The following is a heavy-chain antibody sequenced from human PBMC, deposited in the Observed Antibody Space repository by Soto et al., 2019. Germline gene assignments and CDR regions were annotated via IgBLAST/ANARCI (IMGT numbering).Heavy chain of an antibody. J-gene: IGHJ3*02. V-gene: IGHV3-49*04. D-gene: IGHD3-22*01. CDR3: TRDSSGYRLIAFDI. CDR2: IRSKAYGGTT. CDR1: GFTFGDYA. Sequence: GGSLRLSCTASGFTFGDYAMSWVRQAPGKGLEWVGFIRSKAYGGTTEYAASVKGRFTISRDDSKSIAYLQMNSLKTEDTAVYYCTRDSSGYRLIAFDIWGQGTMVTVSS.